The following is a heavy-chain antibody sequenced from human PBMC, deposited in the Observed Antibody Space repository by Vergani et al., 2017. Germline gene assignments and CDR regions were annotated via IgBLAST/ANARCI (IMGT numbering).Heavy chain of an antibody. V-gene: IGHV5-51*01. Sequence: EVELVQSGPEMRKPGESLKISCKGSEYSFGNYWIGWVRQMPGKGLEWMGIIYPADSDTRYSPSFQGQVTISADKSISTAFLQWDSLKASDTALYYCARQRGXPRSGGENNWFDPWGQGTLVTVSS. D-gene: IGHD1-14*01. J-gene: IGHJ5*02. CDR3: ARQRGXPRSGGENNWFDP. CDR2: IYPADSDT. CDR1: EYSFGNYW.